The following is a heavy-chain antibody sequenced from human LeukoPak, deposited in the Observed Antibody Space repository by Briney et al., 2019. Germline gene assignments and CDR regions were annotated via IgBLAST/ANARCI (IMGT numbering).Heavy chain of an antibody. D-gene: IGHD3-16*01. CDR1: GYTFTSYD. CDR2: MNRNSGNA. CDR3: ARRFWRSDHWGPRCDYYYMDV. V-gene: IGHV1-8*01. Sequence: SVKVSCKASGYTFTSYDINGVRQATGQGLEWMGWMNRNSGNAGYAQKFQGSVTMPSNTSISTAYMELSSLRSEDTAVYYCARRFWRSDHWGPRCDYYYMDVWGKGTTVTVSS. J-gene: IGHJ6*03.